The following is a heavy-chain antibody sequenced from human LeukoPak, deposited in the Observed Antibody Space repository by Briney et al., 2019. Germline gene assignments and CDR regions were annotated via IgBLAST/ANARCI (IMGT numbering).Heavy chain of an antibody. D-gene: IGHD4-11*01. CDR3: VSNPYSNYYFDY. CDR1: GGSFSGYY. J-gene: IGHJ4*02. Sequence: SETLSLTCAVYGGSFSGYYWSWIRQPPGKGLEWIGEINHSGSTNYSPSLKSRVTISVDTSKNQFSLKLSSVTAADTAVYYCVSNPYSNYYFDYWGQGTLVTVSS. CDR2: INHSGST. V-gene: IGHV4-34*01.